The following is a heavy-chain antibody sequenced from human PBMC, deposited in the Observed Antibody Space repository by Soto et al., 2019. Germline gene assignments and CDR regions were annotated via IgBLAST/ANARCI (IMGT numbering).Heavy chain of an antibody. CDR2: ISSNGGST. CDR3: VKVATVVTPYPYYFDY. D-gene: IGHD4-17*01. V-gene: IGHV3-64D*06. Sequence: GSLRLSCSASGFTFSSYAMHWVRQAPGKGLEYVSAISSNGGSTYYADSVKGRFTISRDNSKNTLYLQMSSLRAEDTAVYYCVKVATVVTPYPYYFDYWGQGTLVTVSS. CDR1: GFTFSSYA. J-gene: IGHJ4*02.